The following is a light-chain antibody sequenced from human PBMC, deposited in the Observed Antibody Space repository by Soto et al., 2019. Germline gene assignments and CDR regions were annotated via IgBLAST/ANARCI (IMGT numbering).Light chain of an antibody. CDR2: AAD. Sequence: DVRITQSPSSVSASVGDTDTITCRASQSITNYLTWFQQKPGKAPSLLIFAADNLQDGVPSRFSGSGSGRDFSLTISSLQPEDFATYYCQQSYDMPWTFGQGSKVDIK. CDR3: QQSYDMPWT. J-gene: IGKJ1*01. V-gene: IGKV1-39*01. CDR1: QSITNY.